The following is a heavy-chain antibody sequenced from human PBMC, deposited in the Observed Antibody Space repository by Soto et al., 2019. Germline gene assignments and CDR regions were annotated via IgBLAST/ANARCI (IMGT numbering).Heavy chain of an antibody. V-gene: IGHV3-21*01. D-gene: IGHD1-7*01. J-gene: IGHJ5*01. CDR2: ISSSGSFM. Sequence: GGSLRLSCAASGFSFSSDSMGWVRQAPGKGLEWVSSISSSGSFMNYADSVKGRFTISRDNAKNSVFLHMTSLKDEDTAVYYCARDPPTGATLDWFDSWGQGTLVTVSS. CDR1: GFSFSSDS. CDR3: ARDPPTGATLDWFDS.